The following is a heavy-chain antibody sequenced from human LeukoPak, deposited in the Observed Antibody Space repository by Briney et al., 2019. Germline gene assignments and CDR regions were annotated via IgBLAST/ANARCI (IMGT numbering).Heavy chain of an antibody. D-gene: IGHD3-22*01. Sequence: PGGSLRLSCAASGFTFSSYAMHWVRQAPGKGLEWVAAISYDGSNKYYADSVKGRFTISRDNSKNTLYLQMNGLRAEDTAVYYCARGGIVNSFDYWGQGTLVTVSS. J-gene: IGHJ4*02. CDR2: ISYDGSNK. V-gene: IGHV3-30*04. CDR3: ARGGIVNSFDY. CDR1: GFTFSSYA.